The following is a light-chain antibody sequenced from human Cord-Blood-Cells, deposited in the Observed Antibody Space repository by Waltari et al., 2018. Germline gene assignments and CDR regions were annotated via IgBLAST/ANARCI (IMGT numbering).Light chain of an antibody. J-gene: IGLJ1*01. CDR2: DVS. CDR3: SSYTSSSTYV. Sequence: QSALTQPASVSGSPGQSITISCTGTSSDVCGYNYVSWYQQHPRKAPKLMIYDVSKRPSGVSNRFSGSKSGNTASLTISGLQAEDEADYYCSSYTSSSTYVFGTGTKVTVL. CDR1: SSDVCGYNY. V-gene: IGLV2-14*01.